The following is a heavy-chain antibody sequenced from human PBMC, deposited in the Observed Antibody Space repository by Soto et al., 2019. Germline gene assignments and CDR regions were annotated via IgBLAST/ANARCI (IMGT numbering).Heavy chain of an antibody. CDR1: GFTFTTYA. J-gene: IGHJ4*02. D-gene: IGHD6-13*01. CDR2: INTAGTT. Sequence: EVQLLESGGGLVQPGGSLRLSCAASGFTFTTYAMTWVRQAPGKGLEWLSAINTAGTTYYADSVKGRFTISRDNAKNTLYLQVNGLGVEDRAVYYCAKDWYEDSWGQGTLVTVSS. CDR3: AKDWYEDS. V-gene: IGHV3-23*01.